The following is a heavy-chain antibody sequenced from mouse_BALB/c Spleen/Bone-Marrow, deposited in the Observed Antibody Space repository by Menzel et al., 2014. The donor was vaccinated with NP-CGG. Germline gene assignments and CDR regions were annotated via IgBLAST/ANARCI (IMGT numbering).Heavy chain of an antibody. Sequence: QVQLQQSGAELAKPGASVKMSCKASGYTFTSYWMHWVKQRPGQGLEWIGYINPSTGYTEYIQKFKDKATLTADKSSSTAYMQLSSLTSEDSAVYDCARRDYWYLDVWGAGTTVTVSS. CDR1: GYTFTSYW. CDR3: ARRDYWYLDV. V-gene: IGHV1-7*01. CDR2: INPSTGYT. J-gene: IGHJ1*01.